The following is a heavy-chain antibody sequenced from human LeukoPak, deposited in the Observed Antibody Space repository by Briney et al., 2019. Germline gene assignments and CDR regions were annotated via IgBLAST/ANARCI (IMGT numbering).Heavy chain of an antibody. V-gene: IGHV4-39*07. CDR3: ARSGFWGSGWYVVSRRGLFDY. CDR1: GGSISSSSYY. D-gene: IGHD6-19*01. CDR2: IYYSGST. Sequence: TSETLSLTCTDSGGSISSSSYYWGWIRQPPGKGLEWIGSIYYSGSTYYNPSLKSRVTISVDTSKNQFSLKLSSVTAADTAVYYCARSGFWGSGWYVVSRRGLFDYWGQGTLVTVSS. J-gene: IGHJ4*02.